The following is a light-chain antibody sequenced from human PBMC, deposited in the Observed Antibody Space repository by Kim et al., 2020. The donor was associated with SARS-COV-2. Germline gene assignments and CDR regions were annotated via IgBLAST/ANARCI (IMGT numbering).Light chain of an antibody. V-gene: IGKV1-39*01. CDR3: LQASST. CDR2: GAS. CDR1: QSISTY. J-gene: IGKJ2*01. Sequence: LLLTQSPSSLSASVGDRVTITCRASQSISTYLNWYQQKPGKAPKLLIYGASNLPSGVPSRFSGSGSGTDFTLTISTLQPEDFRPYFCLQASSTFAQGTTLVIK.